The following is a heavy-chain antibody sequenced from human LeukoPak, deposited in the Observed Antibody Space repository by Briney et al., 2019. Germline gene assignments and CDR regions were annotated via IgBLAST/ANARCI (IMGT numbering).Heavy chain of an antibody. V-gene: IGHV3-48*04. J-gene: IGHJ4*02. D-gene: IGHD3-3*01. CDR2: ISGSGSTI. Sequence: GGSLRLSCAASGFTFSSYWMHWVRQAPGKGLEWVSYISGSGSTIYYADSVKGRFTISRDNAKNSLYLQMNSLRAEDTATYYCYYAGYWGQGTLVTVSS. CDR3: YYAGY. CDR1: GFTFSSYW.